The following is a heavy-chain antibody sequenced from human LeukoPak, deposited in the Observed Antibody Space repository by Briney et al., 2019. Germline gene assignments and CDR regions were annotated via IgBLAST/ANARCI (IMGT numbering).Heavy chain of an antibody. Sequence: SETLSLTCTVSGGSISSYYWSWIRQPPGKGLEWIGYTHSSGSTNYNPSLKSRVTISGDTSKIQFSLKLRYVTAADTAVYYCARDLAAGHDYWGQGTLVTVSS. CDR1: GGSISSYY. V-gene: IGHV4-59*01. CDR3: ARDLAAGHDY. D-gene: IGHD6-13*01. J-gene: IGHJ4*02. CDR2: THSSGST.